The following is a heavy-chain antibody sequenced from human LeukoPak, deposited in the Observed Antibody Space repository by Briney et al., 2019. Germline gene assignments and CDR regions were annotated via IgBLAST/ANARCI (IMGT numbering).Heavy chain of an antibody. CDR3: ARVAGDRPLDY. Sequence: GGSLRLSCAASGFTFSSYGMHWVRQAPGKGLEWVAVISYDGSNKYYADSVKGRFTISRDNAKNTLYLQMNSLRAEDTAVYYCARVAGDRPLDYWGQGTLVTVSS. D-gene: IGHD7-27*01. V-gene: IGHV3-30*03. CDR2: ISYDGSNK. CDR1: GFTFSSYG. J-gene: IGHJ4*02.